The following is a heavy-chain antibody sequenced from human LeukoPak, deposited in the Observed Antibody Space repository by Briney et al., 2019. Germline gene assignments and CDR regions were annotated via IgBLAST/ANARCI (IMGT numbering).Heavy chain of an antibody. CDR2: IRSGGSET. J-gene: IGHJ4*02. D-gene: IGHD6-13*01. CDR3: AKQGSTWVPGS. V-gene: IGHV3-23*01. CDR1: GFTFNNYA. Sequence: PGGSLRLSCAASGFTFNNYAMAWVRQAPGKGLEWVSAIRSGGSETYYTDSVKGRFIIASDASKNTLYLQMNSLRAEDTALYYCAKQGSTWVPGSWGQGTLVTVSS.